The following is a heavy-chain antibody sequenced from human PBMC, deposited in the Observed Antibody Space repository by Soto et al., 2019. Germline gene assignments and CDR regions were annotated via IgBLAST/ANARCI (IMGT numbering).Heavy chain of an antibody. D-gene: IGHD3-10*01. J-gene: IGHJ6*02. CDR2: ISAYNGNT. CDR1: GYTFTSYG. Sequence: ASVKVSCKASGYTFTSYGINWVRQAPGQGHEWMGWISAYNGNTNYAQKLQGRVTMTTDTSTSTAYMELRSLRSDDTAVYYCARVSGSGSHNYYYYGMDVWGQGTTVTVSS. CDR3: ARVSGSGSHNYYYYGMDV. V-gene: IGHV1-18*01.